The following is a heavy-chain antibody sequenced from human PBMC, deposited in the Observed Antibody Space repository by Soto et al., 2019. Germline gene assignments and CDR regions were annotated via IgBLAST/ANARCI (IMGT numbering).Heavy chain of an antibody. V-gene: IGHV3-21*01. D-gene: IGHD3-10*01. CDR3: ARDILSGGAYPDS. CDR1: GWTLSRYA. J-gene: IGHJ4*02. CDR2: ISSGSSYI. Sequence: SGAGCGWTLSRYALNWVRQNPGKGLEWISSISSGSSYIYYAGSVKGRFTISRDNAKNSLFLQMNSLRADDTAVYYGARDILSGGAYPDSWCQGTKVTVSS.